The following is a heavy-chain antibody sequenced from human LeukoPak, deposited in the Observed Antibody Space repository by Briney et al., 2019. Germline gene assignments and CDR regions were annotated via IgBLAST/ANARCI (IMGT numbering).Heavy chain of an antibody. V-gene: IGHV3-30*04. J-gene: IGHJ4*02. CDR2: ISYDGSNK. D-gene: IGHD3-9*01. Sequence: PGGSLRHSCAASGFTFSSYAMNWVRQAPGKGLEWVAVISYDGSNKYYADSVKGRFTISRDNSKNTLYLQMNSLRAEDTAVYYCAKEGGDYDILTGYYRTFFDYWGQGTLVTVSS. CDR1: GFTFSSYA. CDR3: AKEGGDYDILTGYYRTFFDY.